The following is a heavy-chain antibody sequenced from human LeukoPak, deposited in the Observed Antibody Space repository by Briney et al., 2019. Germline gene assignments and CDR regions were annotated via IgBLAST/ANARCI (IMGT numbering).Heavy chain of an antibody. Sequence: PGGSLRLSCAASGFTVSSTYMNWVRQAPGKGLEWVSAIFSGGSIHYADSVRGRFTISRDNSKNTLYLQMNSLRAEDTAVYCCVKGRARAALDIWGQGTLVTVSS. CDR2: IFSGGSI. CDR1: GFTVSSTY. V-gene: IGHV3-53*01. J-gene: IGHJ3*02. CDR3: VKGRARAALDI.